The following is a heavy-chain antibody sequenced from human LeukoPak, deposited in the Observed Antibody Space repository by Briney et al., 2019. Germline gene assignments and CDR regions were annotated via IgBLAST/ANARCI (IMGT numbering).Heavy chain of an antibody. CDR1: GFTVSSNY. V-gene: IGHV3-53*01. D-gene: IGHD3-3*01. Sequence: PGGSLRLSCAASGFTVSSNYMSWVRQAPGKGLEWVSVIYSGGSTYYADSVKGRFTISRDNTKGSLFLQMNSLRAEDTAVYYCTRDFDFSSAIWGQGTLVTVSP. CDR3: TRDFDFSSAI. CDR2: IYSGGST. J-gene: IGHJ4*02.